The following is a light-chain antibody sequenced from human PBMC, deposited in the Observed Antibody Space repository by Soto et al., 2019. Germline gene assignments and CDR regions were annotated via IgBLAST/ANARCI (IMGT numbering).Light chain of an antibody. J-gene: IGLJ1*01. CDR1: SSNIGSKT. V-gene: IGLV1-44*01. CDR3: AAWDASLNGYV. Sequence: QSVVTQPPPASGAPGQRGTISCSGNSSNIGSKTVNWYQQLPGTVPKLLIYNSYQRPSGVPDRFSGSKSGTSASLAISGLQSEDEADYYCAAWDASLNGYVFGAGTKVTVL. CDR2: NSY.